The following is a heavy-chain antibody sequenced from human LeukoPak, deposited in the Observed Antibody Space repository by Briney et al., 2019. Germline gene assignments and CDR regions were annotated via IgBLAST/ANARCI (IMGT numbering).Heavy chain of an antibody. Sequence: GGSLRLSCVVSGFTFSSYWMHWVRQAPGKGLVWVSRINSDGSTSSYADSVKGRFTISRDNAKNTLYLQMNSLRAEDTAVYYCAKTPLRQWLMSYFDYWGQGTLVTVSS. D-gene: IGHD6-19*01. CDR2: INSDGSTS. CDR1: GFTFSSYW. V-gene: IGHV3-74*01. J-gene: IGHJ4*02. CDR3: AKTPLRQWLMSYFDY.